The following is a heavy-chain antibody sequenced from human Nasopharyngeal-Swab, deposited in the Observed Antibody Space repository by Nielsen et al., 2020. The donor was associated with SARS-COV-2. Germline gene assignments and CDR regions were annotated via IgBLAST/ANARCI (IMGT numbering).Heavy chain of an antibody. CDR3: ARGGADCSSTSCYVSYYYYYMDV. Sequence: WGSLRLSCAASGFIFSSYSMNWVRQAPGKGLEWVSYISSSSSTIYYADSVKGRFTISRDNAKNSLYLQMNSLRAEDTAVYYCARGGADCSSTSCYVSYYYYYMDVWGKGTTVTVSS. CDR1: GFIFSSYS. J-gene: IGHJ6*03. V-gene: IGHV3-48*01. CDR2: ISSSSSTI. D-gene: IGHD2-2*01.